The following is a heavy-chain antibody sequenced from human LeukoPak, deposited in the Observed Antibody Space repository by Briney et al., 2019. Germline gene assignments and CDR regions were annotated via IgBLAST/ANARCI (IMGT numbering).Heavy chain of an antibody. V-gene: IGHV4-59*11. CDR1: GVSITSHY. CDR2: IYYSGNT. Sequence: SETLSLTCSVSGVSITSHYWSWTRQPPGKGLEWIGYIYYSGNTNYNPSLKSRVTISVDTSKNQFSLKLSSVTAADTAVYYCARALSSSWYFYMDVWGKGTTVTVSS. CDR3: ARALSSSWYFYMDV. D-gene: IGHD6-13*01. J-gene: IGHJ6*03.